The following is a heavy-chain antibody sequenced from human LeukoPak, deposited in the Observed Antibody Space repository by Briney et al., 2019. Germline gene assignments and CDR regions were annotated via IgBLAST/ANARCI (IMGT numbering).Heavy chain of an antibody. Sequence: GESLKISCKGSGYSFTSYWIGWVRQMPGKGLEWMGIIYPGDSDTRYSPSFQGQVTISADKSISTAYLQWSSLKASDTAMYYCARCGDGGYCSSTSCYPNWFDPWGQGTLVTVSS. J-gene: IGHJ5*02. CDR3: ARCGDGGYCSSTSCYPNWFDP. D-gene: IGHD2-2*01. CDR2: IYPGDSDT. CDR1: GYSFTSYW. V-gene: IGHV5-51*01.